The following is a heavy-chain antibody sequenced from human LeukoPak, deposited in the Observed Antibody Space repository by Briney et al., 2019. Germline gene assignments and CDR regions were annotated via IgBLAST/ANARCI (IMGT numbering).Heavy chain of an antibody. D-gene: IGHD6-13*01. CDR1: GFTFSGYW. CDR2: IKQDGSEK. J-gene: IGHJ4*02. CDR3: ATPVGGIWSFDY. V-gene: IGHV3-7*01. Sequence: GGSLRLSCAASGFTFSGYWMSWVRQAPGKGLEWVANIKQDGSEKYYVDSVKGRFTVSRDNAMNSLYLQMNSLRAEDTAVYFCATPVGGIWSFDYWGQGTLVTVSS.